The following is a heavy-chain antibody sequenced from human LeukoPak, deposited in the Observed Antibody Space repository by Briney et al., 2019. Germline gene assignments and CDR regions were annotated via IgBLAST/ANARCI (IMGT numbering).Heavy chain of an antibody. CDR1: GFTFSTYG. Sequence: GGSLRLSCAASGFTFSTYGMNWVRQAPGKGLEWVSYINLNSRTIDYADSVRGRFTISRDTAKSSLYLQMNSLRAEDTAVYYCARGGAARPDYWGQGTLVTVFS. V-gene: IGHV3-48*01. J-gene: IGHJ4*02. D-gene: IGHD6-6*01. CDR2: INLNSRTI. CDR3: ARGGAARPDY.